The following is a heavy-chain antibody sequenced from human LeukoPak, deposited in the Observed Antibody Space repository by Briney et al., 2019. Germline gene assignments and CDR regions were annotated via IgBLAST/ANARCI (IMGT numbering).Heavy chain of an antibody. Sequence: PSQTLSLTCAVSGDSISSGGYSWSWIRQPPGKGLEWIGYIYHGGSAYYSPSLKSQANISVDKSKNQFSLKLSSVTAADTAVYYCARYFSGGQFKWFDPWGQGTLVTVSS. D-gene: IGHD1-26*01. CDR3: ARYFSGGQFKWFDP. J-gene: IGHJ5*02. V-gene: IGHV4-30-2*01. CDR2: IYHGGSA. CDR1: GDSISSGGYS.